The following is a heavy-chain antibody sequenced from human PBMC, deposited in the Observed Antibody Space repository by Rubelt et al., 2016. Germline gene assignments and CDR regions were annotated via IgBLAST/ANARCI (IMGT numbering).Heavy chain of an antibody. Sequence: GGGVVQPGRSLRLSCAASGFTFRTYGMHWVRQAPGKGLEWVACISGSGNYIYYADSLKGRFTISRDNAKSSLYLQMNSLRAEDTAVYYCARDEGYSYGVSLDYWGQGTLVTVSS. CDR3: ARDEGYSYGVSLDY. CDR2: ISGSGNYI. D-gene: IGHD5-18*01. V-gene: IGHV3-21*01. J-gene: IGHJ4*02. CDR1: GFTFRTYG.